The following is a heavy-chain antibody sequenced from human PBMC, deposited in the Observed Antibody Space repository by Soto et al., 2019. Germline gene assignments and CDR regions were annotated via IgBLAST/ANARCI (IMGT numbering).Heavy chain of an antibody. CDR3: ARRNSFGVVIGEDAFDI. V-gene: IGHV4-38-2*01. CDR1: GYSISSGYY. D-gene: IGHD3-3*01. J-gene: IGHJ3*02. Sequence: PSETLSLTCAVTGYSISSGYYWGWIRQPPGKGLEWIGSIYHSGSTYYNPSLKSRVTISVDTSKNQFSLKLSSVTAADTAVYYCARRNSFGVVIGEDAFDIWGQGTMVTV. CDR2: IYHSGST.